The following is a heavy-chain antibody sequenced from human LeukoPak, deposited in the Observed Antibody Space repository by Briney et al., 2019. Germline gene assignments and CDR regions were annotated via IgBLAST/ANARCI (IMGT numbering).Heavy chain of an antibody. Sequence: GGSLRLSCAASGFTFSSYWMHWVRQAPGKGLVWVSRINRDGSSTSYADSVKGRFTISRDNAKNTLYLQMNSLRAEDTAVYYCARVNLWSLDGWGQGTLVTVSS. CDR1: GFTFSSYW. D-gene: IGHD3-10*01. V-gene: IGHV3-74*01. CDR2: INRDGSST. CDR3: ARVNLWSLDG. J-gene: IGHJ4*02.